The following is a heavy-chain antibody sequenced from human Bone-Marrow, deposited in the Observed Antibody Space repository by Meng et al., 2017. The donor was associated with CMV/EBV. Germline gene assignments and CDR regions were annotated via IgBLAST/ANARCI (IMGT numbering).Heavy chain of an antibody. D-gene: IGHD2-21*01. V-gene: IGHV3-30*03. J-gene: IGHJ4*02. CDR3: ATGDLVVMIAIPLDY. CDR1: GFTFSSYG. Sequence: GGSLRLSCAASGFTFSSYGMHWVRQAPGKGLEWVAVISYDGSNKYYADSVKGRFTIARDDSKNTLYLQMNSLRAEDTAVYYCATGDLVVMIAIPLDYWGQGTLVTVSS. CDR2: ISYDGSNK.